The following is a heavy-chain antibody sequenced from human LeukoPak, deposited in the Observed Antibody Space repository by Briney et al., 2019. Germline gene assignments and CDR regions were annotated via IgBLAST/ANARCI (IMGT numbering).Heavy chain of an antibody. J-gene: IGHJ4*02. D-gene: IGHD3-22*01. CDR3: AKGSPLDYYDSSGYMYY. Sequence: QPGGSLRLSCAASGFTVSSNYMSWVRQAPGKGLEWVSVIYSGGSTYYADSVKGRFTISRDNSKNTLYLQMNSLRAEDTAVYYCAKGSPLDYYDSSGYMYYWGQGTLVTVSS. CDR1: GFTVSSNY. CDR2: IYSGGST. V-gene: IGHV3-53*05.